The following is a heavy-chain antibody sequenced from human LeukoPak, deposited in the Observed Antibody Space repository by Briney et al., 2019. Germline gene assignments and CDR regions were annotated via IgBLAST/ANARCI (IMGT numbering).Heavy chain of an antibody. V-gene: IGHV4-61*02. J-gene: IGHJ3*02. Sequence: PSETLSLTCTVSGGSISSGYYYWNWIRQPAGKGLEWIGRFYTSGSTNYNPSLKSRVTISVDTSKNQFSLKLSSVTAADTAVYYCARLTPYGDYVSANAFDIWGQGTMVTVSS. D-gene: IGHD4-17*01. CDR1: GGSISSGYYY. CDR3: ARLTPYGDYVSANAFDI. CDR2: FYTSGST.